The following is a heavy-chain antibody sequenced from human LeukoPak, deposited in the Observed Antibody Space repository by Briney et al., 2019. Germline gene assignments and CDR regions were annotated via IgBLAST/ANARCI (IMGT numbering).Heavy chain of an antibody. J-gene: IGHJ4*02. Sequence: GGSLRLSCAASGFTFSSYAMHWVRQAPGKGLEWVAVISYDGSNKYYADSVKGRFTISRDNSKNTLYLQMNSLRAEDTAVYYCAREGGPVELATIQFYFDYWGQGTLVTVSS. CDR1: GFTFSSYA. D-gene: IGHD5-24*01. CDR3: AREGGPVELATIQFYFDY. CDR2: ISYDGSNK. V-gene: IGHV3-30*01.